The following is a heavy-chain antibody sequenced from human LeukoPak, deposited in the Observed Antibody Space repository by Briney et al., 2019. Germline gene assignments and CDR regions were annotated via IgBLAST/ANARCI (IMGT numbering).Heavy chain of an antibody. V-gene: IGHV4-61*02. D-gene: IGHD2-15*01. CDR1: GGSISSGSYY. CDR3: ARDNGYCSGGSCYRFDY. J-gene: IGHJ4*02. CDR2: IYTSGST. Sequence: SETLSLTCTLSGGSISSGSYYWSWIRQPAGKGLEWIGRIYTSGSTNYNPSLKSRVTISVDKSKNQFSLKLSSVTAADTAVYYCARDNGYCSGGSCYRFDYWGQGTLVTVSS.